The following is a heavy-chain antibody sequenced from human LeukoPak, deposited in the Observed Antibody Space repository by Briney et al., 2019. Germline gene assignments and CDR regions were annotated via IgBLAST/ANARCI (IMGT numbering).Heavy chain of an antibody. Sequence: ASVKVSCKASGYTFTSYDINWVRQATGQGLEWVGWMNPNSGNTGYAQKFQGRVTMTRNTSISTAYMELSSLRSEDTAVYYCARGLEWLALPFYYYYYMDVWGKGTTVTVSS. V-gene: IGHV1-8*01. CDR3: ARGLEWLALPFYYYYYMDV. D-gene: IGHD3-3*01. CDR1: GYTFTSYD. CDR2: MNPNSGNT. J-gene: IGHJ6*03.